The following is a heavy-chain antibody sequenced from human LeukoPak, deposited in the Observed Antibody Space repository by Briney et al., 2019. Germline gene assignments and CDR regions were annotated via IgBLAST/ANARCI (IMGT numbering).Heavy chain of an antibody. J-gene: IGHJ1*01. CDR2: INPNSGGT. V-gene: IGHV1-2*02. CDR3: ARDYYDSSGYRTSH. D-gene: IGHD3-22*01. Sequence: ASVKVSCKASGGTFSSYAISWVRQAPGQGLEWMGWINPNSGGTNYAQKFQGRVTMTRDTSISTAYMELSRLRSDDTAVYYCARDYYDSSGYRTSHWGQGTLVTVSS. CDR1: GGTFSSYA.